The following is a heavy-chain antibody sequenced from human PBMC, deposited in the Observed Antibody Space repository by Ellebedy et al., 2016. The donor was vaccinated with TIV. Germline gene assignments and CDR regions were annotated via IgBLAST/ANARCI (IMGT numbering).Heavy chain of an antibody. Sequence: GGSLRLSCAASGFTFSSYSMNWVRQAPGKGPEWVSSISSSSNYIYYADSVKGRFTISRDNAKNSLYLQMNSLRAEDTAVYYCARDAGADCSGGRCFGVFDYWGQGTLVTVSS. CDR2: ISSSSNYI. CDR1: GFTFSSYS. D-gene: IGHD2-15*01. J-gene: IGHJ4*02. V-gene: IGHV3-21*01. CDR3: ARDAGADCSGGRCFGVFDY.